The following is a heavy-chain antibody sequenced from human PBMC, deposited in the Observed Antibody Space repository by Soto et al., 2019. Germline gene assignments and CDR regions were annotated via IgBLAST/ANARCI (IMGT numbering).Heavy chain of an antibody. Sequence: QVQLVESGGGVVQPGRSLRLSCAASGFTFSSYAMHWVRQAPGKGLEWVAVISYDGSNKYYADSVKGRFTISRDNSKNTLYLQMNSVRAEDTAVYYCARDQPTDYGDYWYYYGMDVWGQGTTVTVSS. D-gene: IGHD4-17*01. CDR1: GFTFSSYA. V-gene: IGHV3-30-3*01. J-gene: IGHJ6*02. CDR2: ISYDGSNK. CDR3: ARDQPTDYGDYWYYYGMDV.